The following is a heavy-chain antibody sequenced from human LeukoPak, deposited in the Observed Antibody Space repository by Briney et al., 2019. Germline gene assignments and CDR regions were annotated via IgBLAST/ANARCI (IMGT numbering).Heavy chain of an antibody. J-gene: IGHJ4*02. V-gene: IGHV4-4*02. D-gene: IGHD3-9*01. Sequence: SETLSLTCAVSGVSISSSEWWIWVRQPPGQGLEWIGEIHRDGRTRYNPSLQTRVTMSIDYSKNRISLEVTSVTAADTAIYYCGKTDIYFNPIDYWGPGSLVTVFS. CDR3: GKTDIYFNPIDY. CDR1: GVSISSSEW. CDR2: IHRDGRT.